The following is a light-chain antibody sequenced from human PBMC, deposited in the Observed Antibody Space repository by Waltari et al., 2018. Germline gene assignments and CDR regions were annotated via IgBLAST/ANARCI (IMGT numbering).Light chain of an antibody. CDR1: QSVRTY. V-gene: IGKV3-11*01. CDR2: YSS. Sequence: EIVLTQSPATLSLSPGHRATLSCRANQSVRTYLTWYQQRPGQPPRLLIYYSSSRATGIPARFSGSGSETDFTLTISSLEPDDFVVYYCQQRYKWPLTFGGGSKVEI. CDR3: QQRYKWPLT. J-gene: IGKJ4*01.